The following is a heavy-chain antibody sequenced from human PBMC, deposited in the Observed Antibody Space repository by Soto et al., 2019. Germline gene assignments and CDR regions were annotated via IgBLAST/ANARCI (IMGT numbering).Heavy chain of an antibody. CDR1: GGSFMSYS. D-gene: IGHD2-15*01. J-gene: IGHJ6*03. Sequence: QVQLEQSGAELKKPGSSVKVSCEASGGSFMSYSFTWVRQAPGQGLEWMGRIIPIQNKANYALKSQDRVTITADRSTRTVYMELRSLRPEDTAVYYCAKSLLFVDHAYMDVWGKGTTVTVSS. V-gene: IGHV1-69*02. CDR3: AKSLLFVDHAYMDV. CDR2: IIPIQNKA.